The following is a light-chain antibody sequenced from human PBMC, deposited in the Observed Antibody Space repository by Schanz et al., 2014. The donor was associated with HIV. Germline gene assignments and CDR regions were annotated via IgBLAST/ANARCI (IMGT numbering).Light chain of an antibody. CDR1: QTVSNN. CDR3: QQYNNWPPYT. J-gene: IGKJ2*01. CDR2: DAS. V-gene: IGKV3D-15*01. Sequence: EIVMTQSPGTLSVSPGERATLSCRASQTVSNNLAWYQQKPGLAPRLLIYDASSRATGIPDRFSGSGSGTEFTLTISSLQSEDFAVYYCQQYNNWPPYTFGQGTKLEIK.